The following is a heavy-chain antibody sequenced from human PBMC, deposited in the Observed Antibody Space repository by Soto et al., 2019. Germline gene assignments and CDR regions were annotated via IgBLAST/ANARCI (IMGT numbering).Heavy chain of an antibody. Sequence: EVQLVESGGGLVQPGGSLRLSCVASGFTVSNNYMTWVRQAPGKGLEWVSNMYSGGGTYYTHSVKGRFTISRDSSTNTLYLQMHNVRAEDTAVYYCARDPGVNWAWGKGTTVTVSS. V-gene: IGHV3-66*01. CDR1: GFTVSNNY. J-gene: IGHJ6*04. CDR2: MYSGGGT. D-gene: IGHD2-8*01. CDR3: ARDPGVNWA.